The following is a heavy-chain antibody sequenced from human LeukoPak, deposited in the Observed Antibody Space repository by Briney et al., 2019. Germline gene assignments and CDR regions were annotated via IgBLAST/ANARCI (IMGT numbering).Heavy chain of an antibody. V-gene: IGHV1-18*01. J-gene: IGHJ4*02. CDR2: ISAYNGNT. Sequence: ASVKVSCKASGYTFTGYGINWVRQAPGQGLEWMGRISAYNGNTNYAQKFQGRVTMTTDTSTSTAYMELRTLRSDDTAVYYCARDSGYYGSGTYYPCYWGQGTLVTVSS. D-gene: IGHD3-10*01. CDR1: GYTFTGYG. CDR3: ARDSGYYGSGTYYPCY.